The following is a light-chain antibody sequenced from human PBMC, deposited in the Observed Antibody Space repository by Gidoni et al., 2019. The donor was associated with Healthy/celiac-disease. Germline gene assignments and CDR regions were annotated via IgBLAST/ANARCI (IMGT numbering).Light chain of an antibody. CDR3: QQYNSYKVT. V-gene: IGKV1-5*03. Sequence: DIQMTQSPSTLSASVGDRVTITCRASQSISSWLAWYQQKPGKAPKLLIYKASSLESGVPSRFSGSGSGTEFTLTISSLQPDDFATYYCQQYNSYKVTFGHGTRLEIK. J-gene: IGKJ5*01. CDR1: QSISSW. CDR2: KAS.